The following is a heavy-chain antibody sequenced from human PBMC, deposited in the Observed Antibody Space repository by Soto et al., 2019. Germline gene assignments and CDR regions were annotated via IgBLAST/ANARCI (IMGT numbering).Heavy chain of an antibody. J-gene: IGHJ6*02. D-gene: IGHD3-3*01. Sequence: ASVKFSCKASGYTFTGYYMHWVRQAPGQGLEWMGWINPNSGGTNYAQKFQGRVTMTRDTSISTAYMELSRLRSDDTAVYYCARDRITIFGVVTENYYYYGMDVWGQGTTVTVSS. CDR3: ARDRITIFGVVTENYYYYGMDV. V-gene: IGHV1-2*02. CDR2: INPNSGGT. CDR1: GYTFTGYY.